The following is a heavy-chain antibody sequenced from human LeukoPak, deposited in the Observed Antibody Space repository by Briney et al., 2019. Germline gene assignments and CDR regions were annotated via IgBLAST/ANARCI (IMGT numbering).Heavy chain of an antibody. CDR1: GFTFSSYS. Sequence: PGGSLRLSCAASGFTFSSYSMNWARQAPGKGLEWVSSISSSSSYIYYADSVKGRFTISRDNAKNSLYLQMNSLRAEDTAVYYCARDPPSMVRGVTNGDYWGQGTLVTVSS. V-gene: IGHV3-21*01. CDR2: ISSSSSYI. J-gene: IGHJ4*02. CDR3: ARDPPSMVRGVTNGDY. D-gene: IGHD3-10*01.